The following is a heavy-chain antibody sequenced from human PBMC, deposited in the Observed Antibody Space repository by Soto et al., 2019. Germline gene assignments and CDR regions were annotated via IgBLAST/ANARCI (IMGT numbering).Heavy chain of an antibody. Sequence: GGPLRPSCVAPGFTFSNFWMNWVRQTPGKALEWGANIKPDATTQAYVDSVKGRFTVSRDNAKNSLYLQMNTRRADDTPIYFFGAWDSSNNHWGQGTLVTVSS. V-gene: IGHV3-7*01. CDR1: GFTFSNFW. CDR3: GAWDSSNNH. D-gene: IGHD1-26*01. J-gene: IGHJ4*02. CDR2: IKPDATTQ.